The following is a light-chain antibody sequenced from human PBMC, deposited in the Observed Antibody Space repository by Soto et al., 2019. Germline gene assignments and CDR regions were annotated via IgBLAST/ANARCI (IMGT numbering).Light chain of an antibody. J-gene: IGLJ1*01. CDR3: SSYTSSSTPYV. V-gene: IGLV2-14*01. Sequence: QSVLTQPAPVSGSPGQSITISCTGTSSDVGGYNYVSWYQQHPGKAPKLMIYEVSNRPSGVSNRFSGSKSGNTASLTISGLQAEDEADYYCSSYTSSSTPYVFGTGIKVTV. CDR1: SSDVGGYNY. CDR2: EVS.